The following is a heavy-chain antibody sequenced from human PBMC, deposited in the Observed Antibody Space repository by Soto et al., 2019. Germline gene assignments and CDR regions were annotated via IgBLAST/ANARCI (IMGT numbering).Heavy chain of an antibody. D-gene: IGHD2-2*01. J-gene: IGHJ5*02. CDR1: GYTFTSYG. Sequence: QVQLVQSGAEVKKPGASVKVSCKASGYTFTSYGISWVRQTPEQGLEWMGWISAYNGNTNYAQKLQGSVTMTTDTSTSTAYMELRSLRSDATAVYYCARDPAVPAAQNWFDPRGQGSLVTVSS. V-gene: IGHV1-18*01. CDR2: ISAYNGNT. CDR3: ARDPAVPAAQNWFDP.